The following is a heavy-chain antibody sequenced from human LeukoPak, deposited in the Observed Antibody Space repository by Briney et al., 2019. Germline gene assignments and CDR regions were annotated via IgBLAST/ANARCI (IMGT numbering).Heavy chain of an antibody. V-gene: IGHV4-34*01. CDR2: INHSGST. D-gene: IGHD3-3*01. CDR1: GGSFSGYY. CDR3: ARGIDYDFWSGYYTGWFDP. J-gene: IGHJ5*02. Sequence: SGTLSLTCAVYGGSFSGYYWSWIRQPPGKGLEWIGEINHSGSTNYNPSLKSRVTISVDTSKNQFSLKLSSVTAADTAVYYCARGIDYDFWSGYYTGWFDPWGQGTLVTVSS.